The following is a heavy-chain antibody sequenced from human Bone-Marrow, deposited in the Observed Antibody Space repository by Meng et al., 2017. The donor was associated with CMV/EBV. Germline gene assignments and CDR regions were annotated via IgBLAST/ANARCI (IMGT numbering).Heavy chain of an antibody. CDR1: GVSVSTVAYY. CDR2: IYYSGST. D-gene: IGHD1-1*01. CDR3: ARRVGWNDDRSFDY. Sequence: SETLSLTCIVSGVSVSTVAYYWSWIRQPPGKGLEWIGSIYYSGSTYYNPSLKSRVTMSVDTSKNQFSLKLSSVTAADTAVYYCARRVGWNDDRSFDYWGQGTLVTVSS. V-gene: IGHV4-39*01. J-gene: IGHJ4*02.